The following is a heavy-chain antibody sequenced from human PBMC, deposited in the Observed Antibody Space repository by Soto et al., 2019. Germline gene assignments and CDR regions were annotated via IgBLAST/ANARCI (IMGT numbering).Heavy chain of an antibody. CDR3: AKTRVADSGYYFDH. J-gene: IGHJ4*02. Sequence: GGSLRLSCAASVFSFGDSYMSWIRQSAGKGLEWLSYISGGSSYTKYAESVKGRFTISRDNARRSLFLQVNGLRADDTAIYYCAKTRVADSGYYFDHWGQGTMVTVSS. CDR2: ISGGSSYT. D-gene: IGHD3-10*01. V-gene: IGHV3-11*03. CDR1: VFSFGDSY.